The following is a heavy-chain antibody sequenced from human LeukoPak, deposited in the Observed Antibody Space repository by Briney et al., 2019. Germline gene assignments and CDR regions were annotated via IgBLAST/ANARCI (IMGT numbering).Heavy chain of an antibody. CDR1: GGSFSGYY. CDR2: INHSGST. J-gene: IGHJ5*02. CDR3: ARGVWFGELPNWFDP. Sequence: PSETLSLTCAVYGGSFSGYYWSWIRQPPGKGLEWIGEINHSGSTNHNPSLKSRVTISVDTSKNQFSLKLSSVTAADTAVYYCARGVWFGELPNWFDPWGQGTLVTVSS. V-gene: IGHV4-34*01. D-gene: IGHD3-10*01.